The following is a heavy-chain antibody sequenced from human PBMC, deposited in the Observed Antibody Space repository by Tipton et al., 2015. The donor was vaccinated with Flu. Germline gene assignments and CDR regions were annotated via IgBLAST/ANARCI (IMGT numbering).Heavy chain of an antibody. J-gene: IGHJ6*02. Sequence: QVQLVQSGAEMKKPGASVKVSCKASGYTFTGHYLEWVRQAPGQGLEWMGWINPNSGGTKYPQKFQGRVTMTRDTSIATAYMEVGSLTSDDTAVYFCARRGSWTPPALNDDYYYALDVWDQGTSVTVSS. D-gene: IGHD1-14*01. CDR3: ARRGSWTPPALNDDYYYALDV. V-gene: IGHV1-2*02. CDR2: INPNSGGT. CDR1: GYTFTGHY.